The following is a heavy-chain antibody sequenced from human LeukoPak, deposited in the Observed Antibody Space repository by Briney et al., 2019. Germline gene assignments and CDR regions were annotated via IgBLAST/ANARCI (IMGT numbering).Heavy chain of an antibody. Sequence: GGSLRLSCAASGFTFSGYWMSWVRQAPGKGLEWVSSISSSSSYIYYADSVKGRFTISRDNAKNSLYLQMNSLRAEDTAVYYCARDMPDYYGDPLDAFDIWGQGTMVTVSS. D-gene: IGHD4-17*01. V-gene: IGHV3-21*01. CDR2: ISSSSSYI. J-gene: IGHJ3*02. CDR3: ARDMPDYYGDPLDAFDI. CDR1: GFTFSGYW.